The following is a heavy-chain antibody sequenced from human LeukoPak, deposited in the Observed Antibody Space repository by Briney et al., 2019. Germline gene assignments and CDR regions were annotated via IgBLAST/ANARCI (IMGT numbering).Heavy chain of an antibody. D-gene: IGHD6-6*01. J-gene: IGHJ3*02. V-gene: IGHV1-46*01. Sequence: ASVKVSCKASGYIFTSYYMHWVRQAPGQGLEWMGIINPSGGSTSYAQKFQGRVTMTRDMSTSTVYMELSSLRSEDTAVYYCARGLIAARHAFDIWGQGTMVTVSS. CDR2: INPSGGST. CDR1: GYIFTSYY. CDR3: ARGLIAARHAFDI.